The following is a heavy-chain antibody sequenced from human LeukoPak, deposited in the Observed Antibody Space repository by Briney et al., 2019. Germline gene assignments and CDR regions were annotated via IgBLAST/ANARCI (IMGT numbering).Heavy chain of an antibody. V-gene: IGHV4-59*08. D-gene: IGHD2-2*01. CDR2: IYYSGST. CDR3: ARYQYCSSTSCYRVRAFDI. CDR1: GGSISSYY. Sequence: SETLSLTCTVSGGSISSYYRSWIRQPPGKGLEWIGYIYYSGSTNYNPSLKSRVTISVDTSKNQFSLKLSSVTAADTAVYYCARYQYCSSTSCYRVRAFDIWGQGTMVTVSS. J-gene: IGHJ3*02.